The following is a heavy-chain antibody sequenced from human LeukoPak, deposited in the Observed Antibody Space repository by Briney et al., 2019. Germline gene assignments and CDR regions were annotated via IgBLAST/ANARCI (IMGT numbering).Heavy chain of an antibody. V-gene: IGHV4-34*01. CDR3: AREGITMVRATFDY. CDR2: INHSGST. CDR1: GGSFSGYY. D-gene: IGHD3-10*01. Sequence: SETLSLTCAVHGGSFSGYYWSWIRQPPGKGLEWIGEINHSGSTNYNPSLKSRVTISVDTSKNQFSLKLSSVTAADTAVYYCAREGITMVRATFDYWGQGTLVTVSS. J-gene: IGHJ4*02.